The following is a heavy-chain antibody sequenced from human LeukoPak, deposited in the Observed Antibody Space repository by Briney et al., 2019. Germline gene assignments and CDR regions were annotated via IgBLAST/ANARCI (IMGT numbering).Heavy chain of an antibody. D-gene: IGHD2-2*01. CDR3: AKRSTRERDFDY. Sequence: GGSLRLSCAASGFTFSSYGMHWVRQAPGKGLEWVSFIRFDGSNKYYADSVKGRFTISRDNPKNTLYLQMNSLRAEDTAVYYCAKRSTRERDFDYWGQGTLVTVSS. CDR1: GFTFSSYG. CDR2: IRFDGSNK. V-gene: IGHV3-30*02. J-gene: IGHJ4*02.